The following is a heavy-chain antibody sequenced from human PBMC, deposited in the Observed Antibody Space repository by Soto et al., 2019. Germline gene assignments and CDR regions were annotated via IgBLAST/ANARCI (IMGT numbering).Heavy chain of an antibody. CDR1: GFTFSSYG. CDR3: AGGHCRSTSCYWFDY. V-gene: IGHV3-33*01. CDR2: IWYDGRNK. D-gene: IGHD2-2*01. Sequence: QVQLVESGGGVVQPGRSLRLSCAASGFTFSSYGMHWVRQAPGKGLEWVAVIWYDGRNKYYADSVKGRFTISRDNSKNALYLQMNSLRAEDTAVYYCAGGHCRSTSCYWFDYWGQGTLVTVSS. J-gene: IGHJ4*02.